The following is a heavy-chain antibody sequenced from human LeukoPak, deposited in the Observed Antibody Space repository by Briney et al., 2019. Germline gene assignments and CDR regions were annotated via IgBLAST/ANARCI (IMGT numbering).Heavy chain of an antibody. CDR2: IGGSGSDT. D-gene: IGHD3-3*01. Sequence: PGGSLRLSCAASGFSFDNYAMCWVRQTPGKGLEWVSAIGGSGSDTSYTDSVKGRFTISRDNSKSTLYLQMNSLRAEDTAVYHCAKTLRDLEWLTGELDVWGQGTAVTVSS. CDR1: GFSFDNYA. CDR3: AKTLRDLEWLTGELDV. V-gene: IGHV3-23*01. J-gene: IGHJ6*02.